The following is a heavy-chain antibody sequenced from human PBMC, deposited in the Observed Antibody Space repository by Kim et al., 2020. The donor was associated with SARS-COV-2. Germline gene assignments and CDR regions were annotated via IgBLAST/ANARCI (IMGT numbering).Heavy chain of an antibody. V-gene: IGHV4-38-2*02. CDR2: IYHSGST. Sequence: SETLSLTCTVSGYSISSGYYWGWIRQPPGKGLEWIGSIYHSGSTYYNPSLKSRVTISVDTSKNQFSLKLSSVTAAETAVYYCARGTYSSGWKTTTNWFDPWGQGTLVTVSS. D-gene: IGHD6-19*01. CDR1: GYSISSGYY. CDR3: ARGTYSSGWKTTTNWFDP. J-gene: IGHJ5*02.